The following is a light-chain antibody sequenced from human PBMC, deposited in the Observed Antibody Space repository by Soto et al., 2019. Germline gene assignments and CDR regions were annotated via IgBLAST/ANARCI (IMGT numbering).Light chain of an antibody. V-gene: IGKV3-15*01. CDR1: QSVSDK. CDR3: QQYNNWPPWT. Sequence: TQSQGTLSSSPGARGPPTCAGSQSVSDKLAWSQQKPGQAPRLLIYHASARATGIPARFSGSGSGTEFTLTISGLQSADFAVYDGQQYNNWPPWTVGQGTKVDIK. J-gene: IGKJ1*01. CDR2: HAS.